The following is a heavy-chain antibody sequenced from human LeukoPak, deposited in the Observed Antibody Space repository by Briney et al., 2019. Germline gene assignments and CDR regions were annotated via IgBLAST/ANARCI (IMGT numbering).Heavy chain of an antibody. J-gene: IGHJ5*02. CDR2: TYYGSTWYN. CDR1: GDSVSSNSVT. D-gene: IGHD2-2*01. Sequence: SQTLSLTCAISGDSVSSNSVTWNWIRQYPSRGLDWLGRTYYGSTWYNDYAVSVRGRITVNPDTSKNQFSLHLNSVTPEDTAVYYCARRLTQYDCFDPWGQGILVTVSS. V-gene: IGHV6-1*01. CDR3: ARRLTQYDCFDP.